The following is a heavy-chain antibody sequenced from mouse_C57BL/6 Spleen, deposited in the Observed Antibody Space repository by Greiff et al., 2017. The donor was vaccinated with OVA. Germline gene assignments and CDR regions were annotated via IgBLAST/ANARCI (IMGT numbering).Heavy chain of an antibody. CDR1: GYTFTSYW. CDR3: ARWDSNYASGFAY. V-gene: IGHV1-64*01. Sequence: QVQLQQSGAELVKPGASVKLSCKASGYTFTSYWMHWVKQRPGQGLEWIGMIHPNSGSTNYNEKFKSKATLTVDKSSSTAYMQLSSLTSEDSAVYYCARWDSNYASGFAYWGQGTLVTVSA. J-gene: IGHJ3*01. D-gene: IGHD2-5*01. CDR2: IHPNSGST.